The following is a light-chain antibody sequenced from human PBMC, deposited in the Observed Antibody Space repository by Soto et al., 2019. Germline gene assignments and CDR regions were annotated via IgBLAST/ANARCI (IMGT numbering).Light chain of an antibody. V-gene: IGKV3-11*01. Sequence: ENVLTQSPAILSLSPGERATLACRSGQSVSDYLAWYQQKPGQPPRLLFFDASNRVTGVPARFSGGGSGTDFTLTISSLQAEDVAVYYCQQYYSTPSLTFGGGTKVDIK. J-gene: IGKJ4*01. CDR3: QQYYSTPSLT. CDR1: QSVSDY. CDR2: DAS.